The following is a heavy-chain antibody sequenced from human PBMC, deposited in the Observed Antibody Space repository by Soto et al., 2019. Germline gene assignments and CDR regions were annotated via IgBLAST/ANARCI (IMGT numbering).Heavy chain of an antibody. J-gene: IGHJ4*02. Sequence: QVQLVESGGGVVQPGRSLRLSCAASGFMFSNQGMHWVRQAPGKGLEWVAVIWSDGNNRYYADSVKGRFTISRDNSKNTLYLQMNSLRAEDTAVYYCVRGDNWNDEASDYWGQGTLVTVSS. V-gene: IGHV3-33*01. CDR1: GFMFSNQG. CDR2: IWSDGNNR. CDR3: VRGDNWNDEASDY. D-gene: IGHD1-1*01.